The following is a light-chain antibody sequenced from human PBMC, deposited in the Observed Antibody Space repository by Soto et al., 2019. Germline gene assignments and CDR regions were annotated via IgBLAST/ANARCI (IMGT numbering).Light chain of an antibody. J-gene: IGKJ5*01. V-gene: IGKV3-11*01. CDR1: QSVSSN. Sequence: EIVMTQSPATLSFSPGERATLSCXXSQSVSSNLAWYQQKPGQAPRLLIYDASNRATGIPARFSGSGSGTDFTLTISSLEPEDFAVYYCQQRSNWPPITFGQGTRLEIK. CDR2: DAS. CDR3: QQRSNWPPIT.